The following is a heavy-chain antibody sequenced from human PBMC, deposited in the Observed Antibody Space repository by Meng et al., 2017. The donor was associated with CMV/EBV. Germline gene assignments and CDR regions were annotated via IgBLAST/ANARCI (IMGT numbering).Heavy chain of an antibody. CDR3: ARTGKKWDLLPYYYCYGMDD. CDR1: GYTFTSYD. CDR2: MNPNSGST. D-gene: IGHD1-26*01. Sequence: ASVKVSCKASGYTFTSYDINWVRQAPGHGLEWRGWMNPNSGSTGYAKKFQGRVTINRNTSISTAYMELSSLRSEDTAVYYCARTGKKWDLLPYYYCYGMDDWGQGTTVTVSS. V-gene: IGHV1-8*03. J-gene: IGHJ6*02.